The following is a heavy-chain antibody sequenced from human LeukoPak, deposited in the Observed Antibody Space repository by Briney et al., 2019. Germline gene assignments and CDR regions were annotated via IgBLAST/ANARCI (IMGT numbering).Heavy chain of an antibody. CDR1: GYSFTSYW. Sequence: GESLKISCKGSGYSFTSYWIGWLRQMPGKGLEWMGIIYPGDSDTTYSTSFQGQVTISADKSISNAYLQWRRMKDSENAVYYCARKRDDCSSTSCMILGLDPWGKGTLVTVSS. CDR3: ARKRDDCSSTSCMILGLDP. CDR2: IYPGDSDT. J-gene: IGHJ5*02. V-gene: IGHV5-51*01. D-gene: IGHD2-2*01.